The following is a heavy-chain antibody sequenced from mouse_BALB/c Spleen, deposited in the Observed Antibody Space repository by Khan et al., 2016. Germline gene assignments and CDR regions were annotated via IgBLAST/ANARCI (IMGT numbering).Heavy chain of an antibody. V-gene: IGHV5-12-2*01. Sequence: EVELVESGGGLVQPGGSLKLSCAASGFTFSSYTMSWVRQTPEKRLEWVAYISNGGGSTYYPDTVKGRFTISRDNAKNTLYLQMSSRKSEDTAMYYCARKNAMVYWGQGTAVTVSS. CDR3: ARKNAMVY. J-gene: IGHJ4*01. CDR2: ISNGGGST. CDR1: GFTFSSYT.